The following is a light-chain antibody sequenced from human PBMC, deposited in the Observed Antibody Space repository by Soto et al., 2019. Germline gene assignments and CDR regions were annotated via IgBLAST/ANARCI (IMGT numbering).Light chain of an antibody. Sequence: EVVLTQSPATLSLSPGERATLSCRASQNVRTFLDWYQQKPGQAPRLLIYGASNRATGIPARFSGSGSGTDFTLTISRLEPEDFAVYYCQVSGRSALYTFGQGTRLEIK. J-gene: IGKJ2*01. CDR2: GAS. CDR1: QNVRTF. V-gene: IGKV3-11*01. CDR3: QVSGRSALYT.